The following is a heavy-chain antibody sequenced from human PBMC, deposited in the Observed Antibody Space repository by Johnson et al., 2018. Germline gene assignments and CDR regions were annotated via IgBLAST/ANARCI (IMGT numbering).Heavy chain of an antibody. D-gene: IGHD1-26*01. Sequence: VQLQESGPGLVKXSESLSLTCTVSSGSITDDYWIWIRQPQGKGLEWIGYISYSGNTKYNPSLDSRVTISVDTSKTQFSLRLSSVTAADTAIYYCAKAVGSGYDDMDVWGKGTTVTVSS. CDR3: AKAVGSGYDDMDV. J-gene: IGHJ6*03. CDR1: SGSITDDY. CDR2: ISYSGNT. V-gene: IGHV4-59*01.